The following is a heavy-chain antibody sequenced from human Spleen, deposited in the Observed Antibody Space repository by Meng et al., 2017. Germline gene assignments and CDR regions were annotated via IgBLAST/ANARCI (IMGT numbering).Heavy chain of an antibody. D-gene: IGHD2-2*02. CDR1: GGSISSRSYY. Sequence: SETLSLTCTISGGSISSRSYYWAWIRQPPGKGLEWVGTVYSSGGTFYNPSLKSRVALSVDTSKNQFSLTLHSMTAADTAVYYCAREGYTSAYFDYWGQGTLVTVSS. V-gene: IGHV4-39*07. CDR2: VYSSGGT. J-gene: IGHJ4*02. CDR3: AREGYTSAYFDY.